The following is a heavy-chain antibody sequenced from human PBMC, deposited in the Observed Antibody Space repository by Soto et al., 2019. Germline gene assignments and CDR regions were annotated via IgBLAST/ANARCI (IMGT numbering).Heavy chain of an antibody. J-gene: IGHJ4*02. V-gene: IGHV4-39*01. D-gene: IGHD3-22*01. CDR3: ASSTQTSDYYDSMGLDY. CDR1: GGSISSSSYY. CDR2: IFYGGST. Sequence: SETLSLTCTVSGGSISSSSYYWGWIRQPPGKGLEFIGTIFYGGSTSYNPSLKSRVTISVDTSKNQFSLKLSSVTAADTAVYYCASSTQTSDYYDSMGLDYWGQGTLVTVSS.